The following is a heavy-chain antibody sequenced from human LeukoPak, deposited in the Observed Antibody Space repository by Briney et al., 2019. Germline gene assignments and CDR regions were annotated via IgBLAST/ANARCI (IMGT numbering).Heavy chain of an antibody. CDR1: GFTFSSYA. CDR2: ISYDGSNK. V-gene: IGHV3-30-3*01. CDR3: ARSLGATLGEYFQH. J-gene: IGHJ1*01. D-gene: IGHD1-26*01. Sequence: PGRSLRLSCAASGFTFSSYAMHWVRQAPGKGLEWVAVISYDGSNKYYADSVKGRFTISRDNSKNTLYLQMNSLRAEDTAVYYCARSLGATLGEYFQHWGQGTLVTVSS.